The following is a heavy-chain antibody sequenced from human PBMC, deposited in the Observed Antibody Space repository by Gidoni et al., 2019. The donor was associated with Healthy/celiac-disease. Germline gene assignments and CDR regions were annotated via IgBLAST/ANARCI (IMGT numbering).Heavy chain of an antibody. V-gene: IGHV4-30-2*01. CDR3: ARAWGGSGRFAFDI. Sequence: QLQLQESGSGLVKPSQTLSLTCAVSGGSISSGGYSWSWIRPPPGKGLEWIGYIYHSGSTYFNPSLKSRVTISVDRSKNQFSLKLSSVTAADTAVYYCARAWGGSGRFAFDIWGQGTMVTVSS. D-gene: IGHD3-10*01. CDR2: IYHSGST. CDR1: GGSISSGGYS. J-gene: IGHJ3*02.